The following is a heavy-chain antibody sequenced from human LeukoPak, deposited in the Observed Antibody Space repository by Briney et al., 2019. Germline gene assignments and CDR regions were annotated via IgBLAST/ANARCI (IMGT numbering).Heavy chain of an antibody. J-gene: IGHJ4*02. V-gene: IGHV4-4*07. Sequence: RASETLSLTCTVSNGSFSTYYWSWIRQPAGKGLEWIGRIYISGSTNYNPSLKSRVTMSVDTSKNQFSLKLSSVTAADTAVYYCARVRPLMYYFDYWGQGTLVTVSS. D-gene: IGHD2-8*01. CDR2: IYISGST. CDR1: NGSFSTYY. CDR3: ARVRPLMYYFDY.